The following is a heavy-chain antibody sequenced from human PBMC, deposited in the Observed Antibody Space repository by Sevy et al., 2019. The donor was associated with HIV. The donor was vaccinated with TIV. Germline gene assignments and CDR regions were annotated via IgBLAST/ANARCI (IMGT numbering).Heavy chain of an antibody. V-gene: IGHV4-4*07. CDR3: AREAKYCSGGSCYGGDRKFDP. J-gene: IGHJ5*02. Sequence: SETLSLTCTVSGGSISSYYWSWIRQPAGKGLEWIGRIYTSGRTNYNPSLKSRVTMSVDTSKNQFSLKLSSVTAADTAAYYCAREAKYCSGGSCYGGDRKFDPWGQGTLVTVSS. CDR1: GGSISSYY. CDR2: IYTSGRT. D-gene: IGHD2-15*01.